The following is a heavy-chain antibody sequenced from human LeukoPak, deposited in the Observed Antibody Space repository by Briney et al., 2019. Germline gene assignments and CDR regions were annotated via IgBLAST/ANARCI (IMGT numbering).Heavy chain of an antibody. D-gene: IGHD5-18*01. Sequence: PSETLSLTCAVYDGPFSGYYWSWIRQPPGKGLEWIGEINHSGSTNYNPSLKSRVTISVDTSKNQFSLKLSSVTAADTAVYYCARKVAWIQLWSEYMDVWGKGTTVTVSS. CDR1: DGPFSGYY. J-gene: IGHJ6*03. CDR3: ARKVAWIQLWSEYMDV. CDR2: INHSGST. V-gene: IGHV4-34*01.